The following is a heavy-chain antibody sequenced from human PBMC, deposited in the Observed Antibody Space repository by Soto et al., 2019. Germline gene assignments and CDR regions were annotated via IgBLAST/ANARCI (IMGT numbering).Heavy chain of an antibody. CDR2: IKQDGSEK. CDR1: GFTFSSYW. J-gene: IGHJ6*02. Sequence: PGGSLRLSCAASGFTFSSYWMSWVRQAPGKGLEWVANIKQDGSEKYYVDSVKGRFTISRDNAKNSLYLQMNSLRAEDTAVYYCARDGSSSWGLYYYYGMDVWGQGTTVTVSS. V-gene: IGHV3-7*01. D-gene: IGHD6-13*01. CDR3: ARDGSSSWGLYYYYGMDV.